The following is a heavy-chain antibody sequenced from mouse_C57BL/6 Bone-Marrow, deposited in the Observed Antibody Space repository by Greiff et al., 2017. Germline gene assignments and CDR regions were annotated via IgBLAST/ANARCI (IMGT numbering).Heavy chain of an antibody. CDR3: TRAGAGFAY. V-gene: IGHV5-9-1*02. D-gene: IGHD4-1*01. Sequence: EVMLVESGDGLVKPGGSLKLSCAASGFTFSSYAMSWVRQTPEKRLEWVAYISSGGDYIYYADTVKGRFTISRVNARNTLYLQMSSLKSADTAMYYCTRAGAGFAYWGQGTLVTVSA. CDR2: ISSGGDYI. CDR1: GFTFSSYA. J-gene: IGHJ3*01.